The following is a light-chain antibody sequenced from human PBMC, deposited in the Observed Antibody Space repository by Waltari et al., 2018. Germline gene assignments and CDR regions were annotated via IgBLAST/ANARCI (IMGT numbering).Light chain of an antibody. CDR2: GNN. CDR3: ATWDDRLTAV. Sequence: QSILTQPPSASGTPGRTVTISCSWSNSNVGANSVCWYQQLPGTAPKLPIFGNNQRPGGVPGRFSGSKSGTSASLAIRGLRSEDEADYYCATWDDRLTAVFGGGTKLTVL. V-gene: IGLV1-47*01. J-gene: IGLJ2*01. CDR1: NSNVGANS.